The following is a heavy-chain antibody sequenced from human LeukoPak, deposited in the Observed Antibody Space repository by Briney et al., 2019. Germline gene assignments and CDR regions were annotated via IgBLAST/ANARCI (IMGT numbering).Heavy chain of an antibody. D-gene: IGHD6-13*01. CDR1: GYTFTSYG. Sequence: ASVKVSCKASGYTFTSYGISWVRQAPGQGLEWMGWISAYNGNTNYAQKLQGRVTMTTDTSTSTAYMELTSLRSEDTAVYYCARTYSSSWYGWFDPWGQGTLVTVSS. V-gene: IGHV1-18*01. CDR2: ISAYNGNT. J-gene: IGHJ5*02. CDR3: ARTYSSSWYGWFDP.